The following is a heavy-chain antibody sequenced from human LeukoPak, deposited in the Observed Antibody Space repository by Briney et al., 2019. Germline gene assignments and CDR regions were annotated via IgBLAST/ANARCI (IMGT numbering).Heavy chain of an antibody. CDR2: ISYDGSNK. V-gene: IGHV3-30-3*01. D-gene: IGHD3-22*01. CDR3: ARALHHYDSSGYRISYYFDY. Sequence: GGSLRLSYAASGFTFSSYAMHWVRQAPGKGLEWVAVISYDGSNKYYADSVKGRFTISRDNSKNTLYLQMNSLRAEDTAVYYCARALHHYDSSGYRISYYFDYWGQGTLVTVPS. CDR1: GFTFSSYA. J-gene: IGHJ4*02.